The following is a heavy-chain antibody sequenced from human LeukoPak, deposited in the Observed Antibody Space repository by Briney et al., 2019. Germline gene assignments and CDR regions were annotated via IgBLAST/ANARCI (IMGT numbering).Heavy chain of an antibody. D-gene: IGHD2-2*01. J-gene: IGHJ4*02. CDR3: AKDRVGYCSSTSCSFADY. CDR1: GFTFSTYG. V-gene: IGHV3-30*02. CDR2: IRYDGSNK. Sequence: GGSLRLSCTASGFTFSTYGMHWVRQAPGKGLEWVAFIRYDGSNKYYADSVKGRFTISRDNSKNTLYLQMNSLRAEDTAVYYCAKDRVGYCSSTSCSFADYWGQGTLVTVSS.